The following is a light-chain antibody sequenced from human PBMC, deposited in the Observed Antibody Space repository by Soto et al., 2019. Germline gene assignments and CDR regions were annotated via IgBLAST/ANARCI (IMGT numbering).Light chain of an antibody. Sequence: QSALTQPASMSGSPGQSITISCTGTSSDVGGYNYVSWYQQHPGKAPKLMIYDVSNRPSGVSNRFSGSKSGNTASLTISGLQAEDEADYYCSSYTSSSTLWVFGTGTKVTVL. V-gene: IGLV2-14*01. J-gene: IGLJ1*01. CDR1: SSDVGGYNY. CDR3: SSYTSSSTLWV. CDR2: DVS.